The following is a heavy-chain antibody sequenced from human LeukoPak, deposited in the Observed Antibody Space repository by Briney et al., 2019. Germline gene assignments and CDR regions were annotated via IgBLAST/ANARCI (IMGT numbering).Heavy chain of an antibody. CDR3: ARWGGYCTGGSCYPLYYFDS. CDR1: GYSFTTYW. Sequence: GESLKISCKGSGYSFTTYWISWVRQMPGKGLEWMGIIHPPDSDTRYSPSFQGQVTISADKSISTAYLQWTSLKASDTAMYYCARWGGYCTGGSCYPLYYFDSWGQGTLVTVSS. J-gene: IGHJ4*02. V-gene: IGHV5-51*01. CDR2: IHPPDSDT. D-gene: IGHD2-15*01.